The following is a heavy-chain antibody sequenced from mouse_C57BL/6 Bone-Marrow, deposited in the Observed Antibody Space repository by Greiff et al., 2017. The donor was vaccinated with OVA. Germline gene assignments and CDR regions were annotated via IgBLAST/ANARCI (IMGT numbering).Heavy chain of an antibody. V-gene: IGHV1-53*01. J-gene: IGHJ3*01. CDR1: GYTFTSYW. CDR2: INPSNGGT. D-gene: IGHD3-2*02. Sequence: QVQLQQPGTELVKPGASVKLSCKASGYTFTSYWMHWVKQRPGPGLEWIGNINPSNGGTNYNEKFKSKATLTVDKSSSTAYMQLSSLTSEDSAVYYCARSGSGYVGFAYWGQGTLVTVSA. CDR3: ARSGSGYVGFAY.